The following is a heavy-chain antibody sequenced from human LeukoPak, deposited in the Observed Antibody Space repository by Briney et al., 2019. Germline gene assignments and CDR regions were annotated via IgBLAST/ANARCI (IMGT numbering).Heavy chain of an antibody. Sequence: GRSLRLSCAASGFTFSSYAMHWVRQAPGKGLEWVSVISYDGSNKYYADSVKGRFTISRDNSKNTLYLQMNSLRAEDTAVYYCARDFYGLGVFSFDSWGQGTMVTVSS. CDR2: ISYDGSNK. D-gene: IGHD3-10*01. V-gene: IGHV3-30*04. J-gene: IGHJ3*02. CDR3: ARDFYGLGVFSFDS. CDR1: GFTFSSYA.